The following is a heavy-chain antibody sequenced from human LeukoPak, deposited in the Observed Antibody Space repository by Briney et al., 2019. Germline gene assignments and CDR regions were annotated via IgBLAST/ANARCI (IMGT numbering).Heavy chain of an antibody. CDR3: AKGVLDDYGDSATAFFDC. J-gene: IGHJ4*02. D-gene: IGHD4-17*01. V-gene: IGHV3-9*01. CDR1: GFTFDDFP. CDR2: LSGNGGLV. Sequence: HPGRSLRLSCAASGFTFDDFPMHWVRHAPGKGLEWVAGLSGNGGLVGYADSVRGRFTVSRDNAKNSLYLQVNSLRPEDTALYYCAKGVLDDYGDSATAFFDCWGRGTLVTVSS.